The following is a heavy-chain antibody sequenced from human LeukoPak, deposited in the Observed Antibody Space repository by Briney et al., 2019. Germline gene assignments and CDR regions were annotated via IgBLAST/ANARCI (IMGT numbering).Heavy chain of an antibody. V-gene: IGHV4-4*07. J-gene: IGHJ3*02. D-gene: IGHD6-13*01. Sequence: SETLSLTCTVSGGSISSYYWSWIRQPAGKGLEWIGRIYTSGSTNYNPSLKSRVTMSVDTSKNQFSLKLSSVTAADTAVYYCARDQVAAAAVSGGDAFDIWGQGTMVTVSS. CDR1: GGSISSYY. CDR2: IYTSGST. CDR3: ARDQVAAAAVSGGDAFDI.